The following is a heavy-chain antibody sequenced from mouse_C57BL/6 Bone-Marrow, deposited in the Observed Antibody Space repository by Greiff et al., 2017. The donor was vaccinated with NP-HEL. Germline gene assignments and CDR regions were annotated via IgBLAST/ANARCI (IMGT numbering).Heavy chain of an antibody. D-gene: IGHD2-3*01. CDR3: ARNSLYDGYYPWFAY. Sequence: EVHLVESGGDLVKPGGSLKLSCAASGFTFSSYGMSWVRQTPDKRLEWVATISSGGSYTYYPDSVKGRFTISRDNAKNTLYLQMSSLKSEDTAMYCCARNSLYDGYYPWFAYWGQGTLVTVSA. CDR2: ISSGGSYT. CDR1: GFTFSSYG. V-gene: IGHV5-6*01. J-gene: IGHJ3*01.